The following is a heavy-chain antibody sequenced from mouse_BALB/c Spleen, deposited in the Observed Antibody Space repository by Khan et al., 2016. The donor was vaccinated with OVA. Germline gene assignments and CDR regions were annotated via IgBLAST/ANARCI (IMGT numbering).Heavy chain of an antibody. CDR3: ARGYFGNYEFVF. D-gene: IGHD2-1*01. V-gene: IGHV1S132*01. Sequence: QVQLQQSGAELVKPGASVKLSCKTSGYIFTCYWIQWVKQRPGQGLGWIGQIFPGTGTTYYNENFKGKATLTVDTSSSTAYMHLSSLTSEDSAVYFCARGYFGNYEFVFWGQGTLVTVSP. CDR2: IFPGTGTT. CDR1: GYIFTCYW. J-gene: IGHJ3*01.